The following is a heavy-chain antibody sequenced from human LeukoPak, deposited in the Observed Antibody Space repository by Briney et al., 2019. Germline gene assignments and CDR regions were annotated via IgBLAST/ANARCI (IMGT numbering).Heavy chain of an antibody. D-gene: IGHD2-15*01. J-gene: IGHJ6*02. CDR3: ARGVRGRCSGGSCYGNYYYGMDV. CDR1: GGSFSGYY. CDR2: INHSGST. V-gene: IGHV4-34*01. Sequence: SETLSLTCAVYGGSFSGYYWSWIRQPPGKGLKWIGEINHSGSTNYNPSLKSRVTISVDTSKNQFSLKLSSVTAADTAVYYCARGVRGRCSGGSCYGNYYYGMDVWGQGTTVTVSS.